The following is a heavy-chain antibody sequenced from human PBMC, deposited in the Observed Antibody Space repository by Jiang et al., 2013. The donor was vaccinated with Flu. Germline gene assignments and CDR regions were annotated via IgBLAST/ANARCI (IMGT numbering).Heavy chain of an antibody. J-gene: IGHJ2*01. CDR3: ARQNWNYGQLDWYFDL. D-gene: IGHD1-7*01. CDR2: IYYSGST. CDR1: GGSISSSSYY. V-gene: IGHV4-39*07. Sequence: SGSGLVKPSETLSLTCTVSGGSISSSSYYWGWIRQPPGKGLEWIGSIYYSGSTYYNPSLKSRVTISVDTSKNQFSLKLSSVTAADTAVYYCARQNWNYGQLDWYFDLWGRGTLVTVSS.